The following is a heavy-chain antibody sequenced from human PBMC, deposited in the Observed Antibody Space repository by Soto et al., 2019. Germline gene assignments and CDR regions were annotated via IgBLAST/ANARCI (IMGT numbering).Heavy chain of an antibody. D-gene: IGHD2-2*01. CDR1: GFSLSTSEVG. CDR2: IYWDDDK. J-gene: IGHJ4*02. V-gene: IGHV2-5*02. Sequence: QITFKESGPPLVKPTQTLTLTCTFSGFSLSTSEVGVGWIRQPPGKALEWLALIYWDDDKRYSPSLKSRLTITKDTSRNQVVLTMTNMDPVDTATYYCARDSSTLYYFDYWGQGTLVTVSS. CDR3: ARDSSTLYYFDY.